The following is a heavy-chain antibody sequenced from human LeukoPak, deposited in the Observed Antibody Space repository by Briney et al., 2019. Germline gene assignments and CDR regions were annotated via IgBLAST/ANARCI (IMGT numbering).Heavy chain of an antibody. D-gene: IGHD3-10*01. CDR2: INGDGSIT. CDR1: GFTVSSNY. CDR3: TRDLDGSGNYHWFDP. J-gene: IGHJ5*02. V-gene: IGHV3-74*01. Sequence: PGGSLRLSCAASGFTVSSNYMSWVRQAPGKGLEWVSRINGDGSITTYADSVKGRFTISRDNAKNTLYVQMNSLRAEDTAVYYCTRDLDGSGNYHWFDPWGQGTLVTVSS.